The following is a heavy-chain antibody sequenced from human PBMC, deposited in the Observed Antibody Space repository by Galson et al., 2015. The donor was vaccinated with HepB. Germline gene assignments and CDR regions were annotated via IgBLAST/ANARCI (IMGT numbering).Heavy chain of an antibody. CDR3: ARSQVKYSYGPILSYYYYGMDV. V-gene: IGHV1-18*01. CDR2: ISAYNGNT. D-gene: IGHD5-18*01. J-gene: IGHJ6*02. CDR1: GYTFTSYG. Sequence: SVKVSCKASGYTFTSYGISWVRQAPGQGLEWMGWISAYNGNTNYAQKLQGRVTMTTDTSTSTAYMELRSLRSDDTAVYYCARSQVKYSYGPILSYYYYGMDVWGQGTTVTVSS.